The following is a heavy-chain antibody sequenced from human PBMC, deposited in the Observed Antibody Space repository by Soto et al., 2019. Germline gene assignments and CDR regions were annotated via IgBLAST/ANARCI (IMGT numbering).Heavy chain of an antibody. CDR2: ISYDGSNK. V-gene: IGHV3-30*18. D-gene: IGHD3-22*01. CDR1: GFTFSSYG. Sequence: GGSLRLSCAASGFTFSSYGMHWVRQAPGKGLEWVAVISYDGSNKYYADSVKGRFTISRDNSKNTLYLQMNSLRAEDTAVYYCAKGRGNYYDSSGYYWGPSGNYYYGMDVWGQGTTVTVSS. CDR3: AKGRGNYYDSSGYYWGPSGNYYYGMDV. J-gene: IGHJ6*02.